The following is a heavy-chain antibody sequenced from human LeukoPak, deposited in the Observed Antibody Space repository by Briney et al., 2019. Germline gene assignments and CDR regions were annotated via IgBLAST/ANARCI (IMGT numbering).Heavy chain of an antibody. CDR2: ITRYGIT. J-gene: IGHJ6*03. Sequence: SETLSLTCAVYGGSFSGYYWSWLRQPPEKGLEWIGEITRYGITQYNPSLKSRVTMSLDTSNNQFSLTLSSVTAADTAVYYCARHTSSSGYYYMDVWGKGTTVTVSS. D-gene: IGHD6-6*01. CDR3: ARHTSSSGYYYMDV. CDR1: GGSFSGYY. V-gene: IGHV4-34*01.